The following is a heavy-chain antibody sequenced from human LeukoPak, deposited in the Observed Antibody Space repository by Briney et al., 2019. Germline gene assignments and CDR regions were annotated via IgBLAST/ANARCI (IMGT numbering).Heavy chain of an antibody. CDR3: ARVSSGSSSDHLGY. Sequence: GGSLRLSCAASGFTFSSYEMNWVRQAPGKGLEWDSYISSSGSTIYYADSVKGRFTISRDNAKNSLYLQMNSLRAEDTAVYYCARVSSGSSSDHLGYWGQGTLVTVSS. CDR1: GFTFSSYE. D-gene: IGHD6-6*01. CDR2: ISSSGSTI. V-gene: IGHV3-48*03. J-gene: IGHJ4*02.